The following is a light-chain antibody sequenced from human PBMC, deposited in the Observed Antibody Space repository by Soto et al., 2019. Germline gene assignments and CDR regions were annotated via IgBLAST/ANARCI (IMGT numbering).Light chain of an antibody. Sequence: EVVMTQSPATLSVSPGERATLSCRASQSVSSYLAWYQQKPGQAPRLLIYGASTRATGIPARFSGSGSGTECTLTISSRQAEDFAVYYCQQCSDWPLITFGQGTRLEIK. J-gene: IGKJ5*01. V-gene: IGKV3-15*01. CDR2: GAS. CDR3: QQCSDWPLIT. CDR1: QSVSSY.